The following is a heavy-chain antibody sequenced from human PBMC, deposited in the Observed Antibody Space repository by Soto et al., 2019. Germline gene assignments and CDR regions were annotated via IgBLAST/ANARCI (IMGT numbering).Heavy chain of an antibody. CDR3: AKVPQYYDVWGGYYDGIDD. CDR2: ISGSGGSI. Sequence: HPGGSLRLSCAASGFTFSRYAMSWVRQAPGKGLEWVSAISGSGGSIYYADSVKGRFTISRDNSKNTLYLQMNSLRAEDTAVYYCAKVPQYYDVWGGYYDGIDDWGQGTMVTVSS. CDR1: GFTFSRYA. V-gene: IGHV3-23*01. J-gene: IGHJ6*02. D-gene: IGHD3-3*01.